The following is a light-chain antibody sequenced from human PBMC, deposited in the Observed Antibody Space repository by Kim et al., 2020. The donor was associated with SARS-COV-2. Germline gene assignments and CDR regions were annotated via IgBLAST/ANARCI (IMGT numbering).Light chain of an antibody. CDR2: AAS. CDR3: QQTYISPFT. V-gene: IGKV1-39*01. Sequence: ASVGDRVTTTCRTSQNINSHLNWYHQKPGSAPKLLIYAASTLQGGVPSRFSGSGSETDFTLTISSLQPEDFATYFCQQTYISPFTFGPGTKVDIK. CDR1: QNINSH. J-gene: IGKJ3*01.